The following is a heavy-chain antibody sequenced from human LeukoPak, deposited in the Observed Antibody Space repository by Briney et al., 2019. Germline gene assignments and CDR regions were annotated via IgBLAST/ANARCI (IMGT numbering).Heavy chain of an antibody. J-gene: IGHJ4*02. CDR1: GFTFSSYG. CDR3: ARDHYWGDSSGYYRFDY. CDR2: IRNDGSII. D-gene: IGHD3-22*01. Sequence: GGSLRLSCAASGFTFSSYGMHWIRQAPGKGLEWVAFIRNDGSIIYNADSVKGRFTISRDNSKNTLYLQMNSLRADDTAVYYCARDHYWGDSSGYYRFDYWGQGTLVTVSS. V-gene: IGHV3-30*02.